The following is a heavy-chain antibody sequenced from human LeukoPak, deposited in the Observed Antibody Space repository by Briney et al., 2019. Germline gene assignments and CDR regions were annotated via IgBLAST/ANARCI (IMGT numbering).Heavy chain of an antibody. CDR3: ARNRDGYNLADFDY. V-gene: IGHV4-39*07. CDR1: GVSTSGSTYY. CDR2: FFYGGST. Sequence: PSGTLSLTCAVSGVSTSGSTYYWGWIRQPPGKGLQWIGSFFYGGSTYYNPSLESRVTLSVDTSKNQFSLKLSSVTAADTAVYYCARNRDGYNLADFDYWGQGTLVTVSS. J-gene: IGHJ4*02. D-gene: IGHD5-24*01.